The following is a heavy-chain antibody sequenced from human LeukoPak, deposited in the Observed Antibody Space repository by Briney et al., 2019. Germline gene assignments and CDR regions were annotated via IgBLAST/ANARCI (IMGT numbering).Heavy chain of an antibody. D-gene: IGHD4-17*01. J-gene: IGHJ4*02. CDR3: ARTLTLNYGDYVVFDY. V-gene: IGHV4-59*01. Sequence: SETLSLTCTVSGGSISSYYWSWIRQPPGKGLEWIGYIYYSGSTNYNPSLKSRVTISVDTSKNQFSLKLSSVTAADAAVYYCARTLTLNYGDYVVFDYWGQRTLVTVSS. CDR1: GGSISSYY. CDR2: IYYSGST.